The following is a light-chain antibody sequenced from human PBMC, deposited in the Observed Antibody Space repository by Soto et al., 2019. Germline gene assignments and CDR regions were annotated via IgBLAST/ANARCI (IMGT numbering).Light chain of an antibody. CDR3: QQYNSYLWT. V-gene: IGKV1-5*01. Sequence: DIQMTQSPSTLSASVGDRVTITCRASQSISNWLAWYQQKPGKASSLLVYDASGLESGVPSRFSGSGSRTDFTLTISSLQPDDFATYYCQQYNSYLWTFGQGTKVDIK. CDR1: QSISNW. J-gene: IGKJ1*01. CDR2: DAS.